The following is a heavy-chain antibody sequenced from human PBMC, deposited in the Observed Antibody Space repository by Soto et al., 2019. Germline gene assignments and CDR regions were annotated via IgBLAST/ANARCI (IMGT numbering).Heavy chain of an antibody. D-gene: IGHD6-13*01. CDR1: GFTFSSYG. V-gene: IGHV3-30*18. Sequence: QVQLVESGGGVVQPGRSLRLSCAASGFTFSSYGMHWVRKAPGKGLEWVAVISYDGSNKYYADSVKGRFTISRDNSKNTLYLQMNSLRAEDTAVYYCAKEFSSRSGTDWFDPWGQGTLVTVSS. J-gene: IGHJ5*02. CDR2: ISYDGSNK. CDR3: AKEFSSRSGTDWFDP.